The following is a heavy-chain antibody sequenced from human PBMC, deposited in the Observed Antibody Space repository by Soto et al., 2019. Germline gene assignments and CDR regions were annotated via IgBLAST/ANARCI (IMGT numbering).Heavy chain of an antibody. CDR3: ARHLDRFGGVIVHIDY. Sequence: SETLSLTCTVSGGSISSYYWSWIRQPPGKGLEWIGYIYYSGSTNYNPSLKSRVTISVDTSKNQFSLKLSSVTAADTAVYYCARHLDRFGGVIVHIDYWGQGTLVTVSS. CDR2: IYYSGST. V-gene: IGHV4-59*08. D-gene: IGHD3-16*02. CDR1: GGSISSYY. J-gene: IGHJ4*02.